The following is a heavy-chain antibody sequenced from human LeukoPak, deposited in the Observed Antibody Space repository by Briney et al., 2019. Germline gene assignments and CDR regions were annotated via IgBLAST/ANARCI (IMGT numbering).Heavy chain of an antibody. CDR2: IKQDGSDK. Sequence: GGSLRLSCAASGFTFSTSWMTWVRQAPGKGLEWVANIKQDGSDKYYMDSVKGRFTISRDNAKNSLYLQMNSLRAEDTAVYYCAKDSGWFRFDYWGQGTMVTVSS. D-gene: IGHD6-13*01. J-gene: IGHJ4*03. CDR3: AKDSGWFRFDY. V-gene: IGHV3-7*03. CDR1: GFTFSTSW.